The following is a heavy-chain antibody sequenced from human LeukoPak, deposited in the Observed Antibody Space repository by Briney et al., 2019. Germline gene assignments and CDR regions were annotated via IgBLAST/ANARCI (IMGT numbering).Heavy chain of an antibody. CDR3: ARDGDGDV. D-gene: IGHD3-10*01. J-gene: IGHJ6*04. CDR1: GYTFTSYT. CDR2: INTDTGRP. V-gene: IGHV7-4-1*02. Sequence: GASVKVSCKASGYTFTSYTLNWVRQAPGQGLEWMGWINTDTGRPTYAQGFTGRFVFSLDTSVTTAYLQISSLRPEDTAVYYCARDGDGDVWGNGTTVTVSS.